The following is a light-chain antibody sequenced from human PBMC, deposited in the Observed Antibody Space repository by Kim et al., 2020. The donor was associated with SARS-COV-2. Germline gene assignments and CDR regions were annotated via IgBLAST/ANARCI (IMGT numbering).Light chain of an antibody. V-gene: IGLV3-9*01. CDR3: QVWDSSTYV. CDR2: RDS. CDR1: NLGSKN. Sequence: SGALGQTARITCGGNNLGSKNVHWYQQKPGQAPVLVIYRDSNRPSGIPERFSGSNSGNTDTLTISRAQAGDEADYYCQVWDSSTYVFGTGTKVTVL. J-gene: IGLJ1*01.